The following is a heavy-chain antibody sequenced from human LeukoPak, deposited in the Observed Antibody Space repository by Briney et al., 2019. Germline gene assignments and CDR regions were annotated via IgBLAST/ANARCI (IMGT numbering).Heavy chain of an antibody. Sequence: GGSLRLSCAASGFTVSSNYMSWVRQAPGKGLEWVSVIYSGGDTYYADSVRDRFTISRDNSKNTVYLQLNRLRAEDTAVYYCARDLEGDTYGNERPRYGMDVWGQGTTVTVSS. CDR1: GFTVSSNY. D-gene: IGHD1-1*01. CDR2: IYSGGDT. CDR3: ARDLEGDTYGNERPRYGMDV. V-gene: IGHV3-66*01. J-gene: IGHJ6*02.